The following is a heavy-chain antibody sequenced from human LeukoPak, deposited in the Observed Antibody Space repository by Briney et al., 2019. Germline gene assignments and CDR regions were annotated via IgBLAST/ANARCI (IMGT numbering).Heavy chain of an antibody. Sequence: GGSLRLSCAASGFTFSNAWMNWVRQAPGKGLEWVGRMRSKTDGGTTDYAAPVKGTFTISRDDSKNTLYLQMNSLKTEDTAVYYCTTDYYGSGSYYDTDYWGQGTLVTVSS. D-gene: IGHD3-10*01. CDR2: MRSKTDGGTT. V-gene: IGHV3-15*07. J-gene: IGHJ4*02. CDR3: TTDYYGSGSYYDTDY. CDR1: GFTFSNAW.